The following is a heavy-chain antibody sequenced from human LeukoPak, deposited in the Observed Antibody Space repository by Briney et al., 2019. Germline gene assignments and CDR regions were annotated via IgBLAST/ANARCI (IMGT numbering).Heavy chain of an antibody. Sequence: GGSLRLSCAASGFTVSSNYMSWVRQAPGKGLEWVSVIYSGGSTYYADSVKGRFTISRDNSKNTLYLQMNSLRAEDTAVYYCARGFCSSTSCRHSADDAFDIWGQGTMVTVSS. CDR3: ARGFCSSTSCRHSADDAFDI. V-gene: IGHV3-66*01. D-gene: IGHD2-2*01. CDR1: GFTVSSNY. CDR2: IYSGGST. J-gene: IGHJ3*02.